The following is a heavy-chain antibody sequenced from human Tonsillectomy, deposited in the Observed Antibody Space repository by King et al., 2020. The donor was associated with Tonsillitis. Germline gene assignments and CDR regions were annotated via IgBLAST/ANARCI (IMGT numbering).Heavy chain of an antibody. CDR1: GFVFSNFG. CDR3: VKEPGPWAPFDS. D-gene: IGHD1-26*01. J-gene: IGHJ4*02. V-gene: IGHV3-33*05. CDR2: MAEEGTNQ. Sequence: VQLVESGGGVVQPGTSLTLSCAPSGFVFSNFGMHWVRQAPGKGLERVAVMAEEGTNQDYIDSVKGRFIVSRDKSGNTLYLHMNSLRVEDTAIYYCVKEPGPWAPFDSWGQGALVTVSS.